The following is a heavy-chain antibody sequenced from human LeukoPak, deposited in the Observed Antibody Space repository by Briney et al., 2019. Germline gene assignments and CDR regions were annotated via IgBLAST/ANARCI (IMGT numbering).Heavy chain of an antibody. CDR2: INGNGDNT. D-gene: IGHD3-16*01. V-gene: IGHV3-23*01. CDR1: GFTSSSYA. J-gene: IGHJ4*02. CDR3: ARRGDYFPFDY. Sequence: PGGSLRLSCAASGFTSSSYAMSWVRQAPGKGLEWVSTINGNGDNTYYADSVKGRVTISRDNSKSTLYLQMNSLRVEDTAVYYCARRGDYFPFDYWGQGILVTVSS.